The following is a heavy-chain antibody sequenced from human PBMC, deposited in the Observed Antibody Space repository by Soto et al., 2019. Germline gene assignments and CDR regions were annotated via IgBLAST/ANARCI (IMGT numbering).Heavy chain of an antibody. Sequence: GESLKISCKGSGYSFTSYWIGWVRQMPGKGLEWMGIIYPGDSDTRYSPSFQGQVTISADKSISTAYLQWSSLKASDTAMYYCARSLSYSSPPPWFDPSGQGTFVTVSS. V-gene: IGHV5-51*01. J-gene: IGHJ5*02. CDR1: GYSFTSYW. CDR3: ARSLSYSSPPPWFDP. D-gene: IGHD6-13*01. CDR2: IYPGDSDT.